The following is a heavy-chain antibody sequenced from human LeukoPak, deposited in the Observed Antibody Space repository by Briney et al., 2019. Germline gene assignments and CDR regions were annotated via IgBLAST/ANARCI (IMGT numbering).Heavy chain of an antibody. J-gene: IGHJ4*02. V-gene: IGHV3-66*02. CDR3: ARDCGSYVPADDY. Sequence: GGSLRLSCAASGFTVSSNYMSWVRQAPGKGLEWVSVIYNGGSTYYADSVKGRFTISRDNSKNTLYLQMNSLRAEDTAVYYCARDCGSYVPADDYWGQGTLVTVSS. CDR1: GFTVSSNY. D-gene: IGHD1-26*01. CDR2: IYNGGST.